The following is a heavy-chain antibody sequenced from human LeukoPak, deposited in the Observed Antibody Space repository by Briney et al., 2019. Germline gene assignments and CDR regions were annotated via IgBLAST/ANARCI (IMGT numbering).Heavy chain of an antibody. V-gene: IGHV3-30*04. CDR1: GFTFSGCP. CDR2: ISYDGSNK. J-gene: IGHJ6*02. CDR3: AREGWMFGMDV. Sequence: PGKSLRLSCAASGFTFSGCPIHWVRQAPGKGLEWVAVISYDGSNKYYADSVKGRFTISRDNSKNTLYLQMNSLRAEDTAVYYCAREGWMFGMDVWGQGTTVTVSS. D-gene: IGHD5-12*01.